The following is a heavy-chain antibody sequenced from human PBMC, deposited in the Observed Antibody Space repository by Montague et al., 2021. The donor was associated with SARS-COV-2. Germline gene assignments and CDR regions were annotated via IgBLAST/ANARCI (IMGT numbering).Heavy chain of an antibody. Sequence: ETLSLTCTVSGGSISSYYWSWIRQPPGKGLEWVGYIYYSGSTNXXPSLKSRVTILVDMSKNQFSLKLSSVTAADTAVYYCARGMGGSYLYYFDYWGQGTLVTVSS. CDR1: GGSISSYY. J-gene: IGHJ4*02. D-gene: IGHD1-26*01. CDR3: ARGMGGSYLYYFDY. V-gene: IGHV4-59*01. CDR2: IYYSGST.